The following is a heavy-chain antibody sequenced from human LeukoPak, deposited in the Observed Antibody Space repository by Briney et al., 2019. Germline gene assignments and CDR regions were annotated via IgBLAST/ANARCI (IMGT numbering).Heavy chain of an antibody. D-gene: IGHD2-2*01. CDR1: GASISSYY. V-gene: IGHV4-4*07. CDR3: ARVEAPANYYLMDV. J-gene: IGHJ6*02. CDR2: IHTSGST. Sequence: SETLSLTCTVSGASISSYYWSWIRQPAGKGLEWIGRIHTSGSTNYNPSLRSRVTLSVDTSKNQFSLKLSSVTAADTAVYYCARVEAPANYYLMDVWGQGTTVTVSS.